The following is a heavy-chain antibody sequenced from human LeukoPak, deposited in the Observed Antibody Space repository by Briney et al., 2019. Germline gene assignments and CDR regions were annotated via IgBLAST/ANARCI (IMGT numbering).Heavy chain of an antibody. CDR2: IWYDGSNK. Sequence: PGGSLRLSCAASGFTFSSYGMHWVRQAPGKGLEWVAVIWYDGSNKYYADSVKGRLTISRDNSKNTLYLQMNSLRVEDTAVYYCAKESGYCSSTSCFADAFDIWGQGTMVTVSS. J-gene: IGHJ3*02. V-gene: IGHV3-33*06. D-gene: IGHD2-2*01. CDR1: GFTFSSYG. CDR3: AKESGYCSSTSCFADAFDI.